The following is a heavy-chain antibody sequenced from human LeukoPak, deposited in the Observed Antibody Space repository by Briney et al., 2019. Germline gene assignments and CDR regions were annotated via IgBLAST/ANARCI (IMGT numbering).Heavy chain of an antibody. Sequence: GGSLRLSCAASGFTFSSYSMNWVRQAPGKGLEWVSSISSSSSYIYYADSVKGRFTISRDNAKNSLYLQMNSLRAEDTAVYYCARGRRTMVKDAFDIWGQGTMVTVSS. V-gene: IGHV3-21*01. J-gene: IGHJ3*02. CDR1: GFTFSSYS. CDR3: ARGRRTMVKDAFDI. CDR2: ISSSSSYI. D-gene: IGHD3-10*01.